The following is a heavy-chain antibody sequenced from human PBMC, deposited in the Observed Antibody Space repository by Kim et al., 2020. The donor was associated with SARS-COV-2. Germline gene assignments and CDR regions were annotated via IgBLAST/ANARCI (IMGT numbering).Heavy chain of an antibody. CDR3: ATRDTSDWHYFES. CDR1: GFTFINYG. V-gene: IGHV3-23*01. J-gene: IGHJ4*02. CDR2: ISGIGVST. D-gene: IGHD2-21*02. Sequence: GGSLRLSCAATGFTFINYGISWVRQAPGKGLEWVAVISGIGVSTNYADSVRGRFIISRDNSKNTVYLQINSLRAEDTAVYYCATRDTSDWHYFESWGKGSLITVSS.